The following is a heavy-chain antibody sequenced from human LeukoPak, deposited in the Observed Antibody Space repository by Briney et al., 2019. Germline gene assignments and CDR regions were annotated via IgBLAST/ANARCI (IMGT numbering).Heavy chain of an antibody. CDR1: GFTFSSYS. J-gene: IGHJ4*02. V-gene: IGHV3-21*01. D-gene: IGHD1-26*01. CDR3: AREEYSGSYYFDY. CDR2: ISSSSSYI. Sequence: GGSLRLSCAASGFTFSSYSMNWVRRAPGKGLEWVSSISSSSSYIYYADSVKGRFTISRDNAKNSLYLQMNSLRAEDTVVYYCAREEYSGSYYFDYWGQGTLVTVSS.